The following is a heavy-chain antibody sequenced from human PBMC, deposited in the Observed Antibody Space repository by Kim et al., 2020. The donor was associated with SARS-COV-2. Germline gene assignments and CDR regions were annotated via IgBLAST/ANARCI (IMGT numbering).Heavy chain of an antibody. J-gene: IGHJ6*02. Sequence: ASVKVSCKASGYTFTSYGISWVRQAPGQGLEWMGWISAYNGNTNYAQKLQGRVTMTTDTSTSTAYMELRSLRSDDTAVYYCARRVGGYDYYYYYYYGMDVWGQGTTVTVSS. V-gene: IGHV1-18*01. CDR3: ARRVGGYDYYYYYYYGMDV. CDR1: GYTFTSYG. CDR2: ISAYNGNT. D-gene: IGHD5-12*01.